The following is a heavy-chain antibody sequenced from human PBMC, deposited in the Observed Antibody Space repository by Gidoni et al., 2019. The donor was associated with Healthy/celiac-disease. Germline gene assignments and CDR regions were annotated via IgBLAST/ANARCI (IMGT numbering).Heavy chain of an antibody. V-gene: IGHV3-23*01. CDR3: AKDHGYSSGWTLDY. D-gene: IGHD6-19*01. CDR1: GFPFSSYA. Sequence: EVQLLESGGGLVQPGGSLRLSCAASGFPFSSYAMSWVRQAPGKGLEWVSAISGSGGSTYYADSVKGRFTISRDNSKNTLYLQMNSLRAEDTAVYYCAKDHGYSSGWTLDYWGQGTLVTVSS. CDR2: ISGSGGST. J-gene: IGHJ4*02.